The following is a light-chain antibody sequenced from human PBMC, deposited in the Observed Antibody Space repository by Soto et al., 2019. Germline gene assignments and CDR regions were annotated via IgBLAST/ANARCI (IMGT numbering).Light chain of an antibody. CDR2: DAS. CDR1: QTVSSY. J-gene: IGKJ1*01. Sequence: DIVLTQSPATLSLSPGERATLSCRASQTVSSYLAWYQQKPGQAPRLLIYDASTRATGIPAKFSGSGSGTDFTLTISSLEPEDFAVYYCQRRSDWPPTFGQGTKVEI. CDR3: QRRSDWPPT. V-gene: IGKV3-11*01.